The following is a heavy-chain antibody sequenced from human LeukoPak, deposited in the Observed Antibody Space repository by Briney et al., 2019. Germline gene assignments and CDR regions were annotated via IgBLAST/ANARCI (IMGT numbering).Heavy chain of an antibody. D-gene: IGHD6-13*01. Sequence: GGSLRLSCAASGFTSSNYWMSWVRQAPGKGLEWVANIKDDGSGKYYVDSLKGRFTISRDNAKNSLYLQMNSLRAEDTAVYYCARVGYSSSWSPSDYWGQGALVTVSS. CDR1: GFTSSNYW. V-gene: IGHV3-7*01. CDR2: IKDDGSGK. CDR3: ARVGYSSSWSPSDY. J-gene: IGHJ4*02.